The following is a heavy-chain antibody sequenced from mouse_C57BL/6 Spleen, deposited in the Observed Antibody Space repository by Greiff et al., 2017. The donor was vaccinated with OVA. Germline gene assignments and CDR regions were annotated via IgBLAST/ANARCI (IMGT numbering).Heavy chain of an antibody. Sequence: QVQLQQPGAELVKPGASVKLSCKASGYTFTSYWMHWVKQRPGQGLEWIGMIHPNRGSTNYNEKFKSKATLTVDKSSSTAYMQLISLTSEDSAVYYCARGEAPYDSWFAYWGQGTLVTVSA. J-gene: IGHJ3*01. CDR1: GYTFTSYW. D-gene: IGHD2-4*01. CDR2: IHPNRGST. CDR3: ARGEAPYDSWFAY. V-gene: IGHV1-64*01.